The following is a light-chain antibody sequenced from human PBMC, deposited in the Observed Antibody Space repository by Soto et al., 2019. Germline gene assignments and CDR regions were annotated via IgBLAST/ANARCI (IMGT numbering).Light chain of an antibody. CDR2: STS. CDR1: HEISTY. CDR3: QQGYSTPYT. J-gene: IGKJ2*01. V-gene: IGKV1-39*01. Sequence: DIQMTQSPSSVSVAVGARVTITCRASHEISTYLNWYQQKPGKAPRLLIYSTSKLLTGVPSRFSGSESGSVFTLTVSSLQPEDFATYVCQQGYSTPYTFGQGTKLEI.